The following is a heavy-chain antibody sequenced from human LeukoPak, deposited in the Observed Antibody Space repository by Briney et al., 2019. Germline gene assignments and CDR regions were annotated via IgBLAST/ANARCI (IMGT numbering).Heavy chain of an antibody. CDR2: IIPILGIA. CDR3: ARLGITGTTRQPDY. J-gene: IGHJ4*02. Sequence: SVKVSCKASGGTFSSYAISWVRQAPGQGLEWMGRIIPILGIANYAQKLQGRVTMTTDTSTSTAYMELRSLRSDDTAVYYCARLGITGTTRQPDYWGQGTLVTVSS. D-gene: IGHD1-7*01. CDR1: GGTFSSYA. V-gene: IGHV1-69*04.